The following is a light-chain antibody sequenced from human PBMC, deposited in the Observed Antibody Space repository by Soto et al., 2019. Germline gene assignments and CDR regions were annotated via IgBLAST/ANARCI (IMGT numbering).Light chain of an antibody. CDR3: QHHNSYSQT. CDR1: QSIRYY. V-gene: IGKV1-5*01. Sequence: DIELTKNTPTLSASVGDRVTITCRASQSIRYYLAWYQQMPGKAPKLLIYGAYSLQSGVPSRFSGSGSGTEFTLTISSLQPDDFATYFCQHHNSYSQTFGQGTKVDIK. CDR2: GAY. J-gene: IGKJ1*01.